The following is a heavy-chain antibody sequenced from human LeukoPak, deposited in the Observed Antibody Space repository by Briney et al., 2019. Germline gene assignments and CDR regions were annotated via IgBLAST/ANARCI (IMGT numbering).Heavy chain of an antibody. CDR2: IGTAGDP. J-gene: IGHJ5*02. V-gene: IGHV3-13*05. CDR1: GFTFSSYD. D-gene: IGHD6-19*01. CDR3: DRGHSSGWYNWFDP. Sequence: GRSLRLSCAASGFTFSSYDMHWVRQATGKGLEWVSAIGTAGDPYYPGSVKGRFTISRENAKNSLYLQMNSLRAGDTAVYYCDRGHSSGWYNWFDPWGQGTLVTVSS.